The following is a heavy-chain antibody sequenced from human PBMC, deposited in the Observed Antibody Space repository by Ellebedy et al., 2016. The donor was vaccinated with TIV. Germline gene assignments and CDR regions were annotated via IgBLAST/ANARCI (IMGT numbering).Heavy chain of an antibody. CDR2: MHSGGSS. D-gene: IGHD3-9*01. CDR3: SRARGISRYFDWPTSPPYI. J-gene: IGHJ3*02. Sequence: MPSETLSLTCTVSGVSISSNNYFWGWIRQPPGKGLEWLGAMHSGGSSYYNPSLKSRVTISVDTSNNQLSLNLSSVTASDTAVYYFSRARGISRYFDWPTSPPYIWGQGTMVTVSS. V-gene: IGHV4-39*07. CDR1: GVSISSNNYF.